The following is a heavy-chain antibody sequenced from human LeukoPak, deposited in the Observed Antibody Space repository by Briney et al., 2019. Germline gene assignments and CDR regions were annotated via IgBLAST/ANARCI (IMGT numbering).Heavy chain of an antibody. CDR2: INHSGST. V-gene: IGHV4-34*01. D-gene: IGHD3-10*01. CDR1: GGSFSGYY. J-gene: IGHJ6*04. CDR3: ARGGSGSGYYYGMDV. Sequence: SETLSLTCAVYGGSFSGYYWSWIRQPPGKGLEWIGEINHSGSTNYNPFLKSRVTISVDTSKNQFSLKLSSVTAADTAVYYCARGGSGSGYYYGMDVWGKGTTVTVSS.